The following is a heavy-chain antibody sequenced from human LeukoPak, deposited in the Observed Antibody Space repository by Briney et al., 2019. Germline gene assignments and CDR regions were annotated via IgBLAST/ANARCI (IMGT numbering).Heavy chain of an antibody. V-gene: IGHV3-23*01. D-gene: IGHD4-17*01. CDR2: ISGSGGST. Sequence: RPGGSLRLSCAASGFTFSSYAMSWVRQAPGKGLEWVSAISGSGGSTYYADSVMGRFTISRDNSKNTLYLQMNSLRAEDTAVYYCAKDRSDYGDYDYYMDVWGKGTTVTVSS. CDR3: AKDRSDYGDYDYYMDV. J-gene: IGHJ6*03. CDR1: GFTFSSYA.